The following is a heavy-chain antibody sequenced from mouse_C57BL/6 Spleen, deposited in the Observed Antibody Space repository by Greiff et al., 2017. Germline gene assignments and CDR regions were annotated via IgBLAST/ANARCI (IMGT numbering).Heavy chain of an antibody. CDR2: ISSGGSYT. CDR1: GFTFSSYG. CDR3: ARGATVVAHYFDY. J-gene: IGHJ2*01. V-gene: IGHV5-6*01. D-gene: IGHD1-1*01. Sequence: EVQVVESGGDLVKPGGSLKLSCAASGFTFSSYGMSWVRQTPDKRLEWVATISSGGSYTYYPDSVKGRFTISRDNAKNTLYLQMSSLKSEDTAMYYCARGATVVAHYFDYWGQGTTLTVSS.